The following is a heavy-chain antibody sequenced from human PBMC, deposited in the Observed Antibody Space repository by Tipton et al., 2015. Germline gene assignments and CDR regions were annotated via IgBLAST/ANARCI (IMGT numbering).Heavy chain of an antibody. CDR1: GGSISNSNYY. V-gene: IGHV4-39*07. D-gene: IGHD5-24*01. CDR3: ARDLEHGMDV. J-gene: IGHJ6*02. CDR2: LSYSGKT. Sequence: TLSLTCTVSGGSISNSNYYWGWIRQPPGKGLEWIGSLSYSGKTDYNPPLRSRVTISVDTSKNQFSLTLKSVTAADTAVYYCARDLEHGMDVWGQGTTVTVSS.